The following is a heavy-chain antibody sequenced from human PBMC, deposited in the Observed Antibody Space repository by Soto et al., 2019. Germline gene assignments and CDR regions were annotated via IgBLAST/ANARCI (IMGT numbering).Heavy chain of an antibody. Sequence: EVQLVESGGGLVQPGGSLRLSCAASGFTFSSYSMNWVRQAPGKGLEWVSYISSSSSTIYYADSVKGRFTISRDNAKNALSLQLNGLRAEDSDVYYCERGRGISVAVFDYWGQGTLVTVSS. V-gene: IGHV3-48*01. D-gene: IGHD6-19*01. CDR3: ERGRGISVAVFDY. CDR2: ISSSSSTI. CDR1: GFTFSSYS. J-gene: IGHJ4*02.